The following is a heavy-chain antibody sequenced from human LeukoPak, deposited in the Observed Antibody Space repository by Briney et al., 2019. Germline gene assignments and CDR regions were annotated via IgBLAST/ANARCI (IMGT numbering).Heavy chain of an antibody. CDR1: GFTFSSYW. V-gene: IGHV3-33*08. CDR2: IWYDGSNK. Sequence: GGSLRLSCAASGFTFSSYWMSWVRQAPGKGLEWVAVIWYDGSNKYYADSVKGRFTISRDNSKNTLYLQMNSLRAEDTAVYYCARGSYVFGYFDYWGQGTLVTVSS. J-gene: IGHJ4*02. CDR3: ARGSYVFGYFDY. D-gene: IGHD3-16*01.